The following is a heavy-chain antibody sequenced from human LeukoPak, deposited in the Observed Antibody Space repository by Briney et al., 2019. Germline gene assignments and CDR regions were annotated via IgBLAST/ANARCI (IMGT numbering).Heavy chain of an antibody. D-gene: IGHD3-3*01. CDR2: INHSGST. CDR1: GGSFSGYY. Sequence: SETLSLTCAVYGGSFSGYYWSWIRQPPGKGLEWIGEINHSGSTNYNPSLKSRVTISVDTSKNQFSLKLSSVTAADTAVYYCARGALEPPDYWGQGTLVTVSS. V-gene: IGHV4-34*01. CDR3: ARGALEPPDY. J-gene: IGHJ4*02.